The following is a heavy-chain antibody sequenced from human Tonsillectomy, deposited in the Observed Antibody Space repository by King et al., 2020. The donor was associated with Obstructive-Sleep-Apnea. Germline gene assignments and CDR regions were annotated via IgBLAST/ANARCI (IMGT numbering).Heavy chain of an antibody. CDR3: ARVGETTYYYYGMDV. J-gene: IGHJ6*02. D-gene: IGHD1-26*01. Sequence: VQLQESGPGLVKSSETLSLTCTVSGGSISSYYWSWIRQPAGKGLEWIVLIYTSGSTNYNPSLKGRVTMSVDTSKNQFSLKLSSVTAADTAVYYCARVGETTYYYYGMDVWGQGTTVTVSS. CDR1: GGSISSYY. V-gene: IGHV4-4*07. CDR2: IYTSGST.